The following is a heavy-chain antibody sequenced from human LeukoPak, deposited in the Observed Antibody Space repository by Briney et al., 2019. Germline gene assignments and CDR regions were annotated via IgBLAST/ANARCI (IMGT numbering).Heavy chain of an antibody. Sequence: GGSLRLSCAASGFTFSNAWMSWVRQAPGKGLEWVGRIKSKTDGGTTDYAAPVKGRFTISRDDSKNTLYLQMNSLKTEDTAVYYCTTADSSGNYYVGDAFDIWGQGTMVTVSS. V-gene: IGHV3-15*01. CDR3: TTADSSGNYYVGDAFDI. J-gene: IGHJ3*02. CDR2: IKSKTDGGTT. D-gene: IGHD3-22*01. CDR1: GFTFSNAW.